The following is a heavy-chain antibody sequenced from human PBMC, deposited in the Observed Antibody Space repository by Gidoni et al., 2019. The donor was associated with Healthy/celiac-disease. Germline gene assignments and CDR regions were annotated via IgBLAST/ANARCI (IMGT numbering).Heavy chain of an antibody. CDR1: GGFFSGYY. V-gene: IGHV4-34*01. CDR3: ARDPALITGTLG. CDR2: INHSGSP. Sequence: QVQLQQWGAGRLKPGETLSLTCAVYGGFFSGYYWSWIRQPPGKGLEWVGEINHSGSPNYNPSLKSRVTISVDTSKGQFSLKLSSVTAADTAVYYCARDPALITGTLGWGQGTLVTVSS. J-gene: IGHJ4*02. D-gene: IGHD1-7*01.